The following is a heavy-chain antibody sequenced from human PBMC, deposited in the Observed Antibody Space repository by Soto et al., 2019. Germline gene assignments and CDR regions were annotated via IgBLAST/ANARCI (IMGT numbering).Heavy chain of an antibody. J-gene: IGHJ4*02. D-gene: IGHD2-21*02. CDR3: ARKRRGGDYGY. CDR1: GGSFSGYY. Sequence: SETLSLTCAVYGGSFSGYYWSWIRQPPGKGLEWIGEINHSGSTNYNPSLKSRVTISVDTSKNQFSLKLSSVTAADTAVYYCARKRRGGDYGYWGQGTLVPVSS. CDR2: INHSGST. V-gene: IGHV4-34*01.